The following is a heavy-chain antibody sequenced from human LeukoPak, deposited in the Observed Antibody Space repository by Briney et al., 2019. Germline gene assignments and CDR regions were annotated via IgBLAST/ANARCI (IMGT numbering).Heavy chain of an antibody. CDR3: ARGHDYGDYFDY. CDR2: IKQDGSEK. Sequence: PGGSLRLSCAASGFTFSSNYMSWVRQAPGKGLEWVANIKQDGSEKYYVDSVKGRFTISRDNAKNSLYLQMNSLRAEDTAVYYCARGHDYGDYFDYWGQGTLVTVSS. CDR1: GFTFSSNY. V-gene: IGHV3-7*03. D-gene: IGHD4-17*01. J-gene: IGHJ4*02.